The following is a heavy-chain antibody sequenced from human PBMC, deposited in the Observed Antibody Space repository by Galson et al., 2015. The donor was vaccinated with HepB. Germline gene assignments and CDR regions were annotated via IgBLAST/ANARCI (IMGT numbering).Heavy chain of an antibody. Sequence: SLRLSCAASGFTFSNYAMTWVRQAPGKGLEWVAVISYDGSNKYYADSVKGRFTISRDNSKNTLYLQMNSLRAEDTAVYYCARDATITMVRGVMDPFFDYWGQGTLVTVSS. CDR3: ARDATITMVRGVMDPFFDY. D-gene: IGHD3-10*01. V-gene: IGHV3-30-3*01. CDR1: GFTFSNYA. CDR2: ISYDGSNK. J-gene: IGHJ4*02.